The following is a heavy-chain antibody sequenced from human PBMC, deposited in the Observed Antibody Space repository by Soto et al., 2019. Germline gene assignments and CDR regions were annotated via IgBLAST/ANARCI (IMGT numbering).Heavy chain of an antibody. J-gene: IGHJ3*02. D-gene: IGHD6-6*01. Sequence: GGSLRLSCAASGFTFSSYWMSWVRQAPGKGLEWVANIKQDGSEKYYVDSVKGRFTISRDNAKNSLYLQMNSLRAEDTAVYYCAREKHSSSSNAFDIWGQGTMVTVSS. CDR3: AREKHSSSSNAFDI. CDR2: IKQDGSEK. V-gene: IGHV3-7*03. CDR1: GFTFSSYW.